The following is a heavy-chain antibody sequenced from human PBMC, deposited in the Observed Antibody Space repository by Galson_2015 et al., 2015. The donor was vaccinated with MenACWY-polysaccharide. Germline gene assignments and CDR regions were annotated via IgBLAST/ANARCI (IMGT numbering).Heavy chain of an antibody. CDR3: ARVLKGLVGATPDY. Sequence: SLRLSCAASGFTSSSYSMNWVRQAPGKGLEWVSYISSGGTIYYADSVKGRFTISRDSAKNSLYLQMNSLRDDDTAVYYCARVLKGLVGATPDYWGQGTLVTVSS. CDR2: ISSGGTI. CDR1: GFTSSSYS. V-gene: IGHV3-48*02. D-gene: IGHD1-26*01. J-gene: IGHJ4*02.